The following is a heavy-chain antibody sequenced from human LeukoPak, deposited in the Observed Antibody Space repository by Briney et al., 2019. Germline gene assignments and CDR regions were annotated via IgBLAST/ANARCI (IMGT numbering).Heavy chain of an antibody. CDR1: GGSISSSSYY. V-gene: IGHV4-39*07. CDR2: IYYSGST. CDR3: ARRYSSSSAHYNWFDP. D-gene: IGHD6-6*01. J-gene: IGHJ5*02. Sequence: SETLSLTCTVSGGSISSSSYYWGWIRQPPGKGLERIGSIYYSGSTYYNPSLKSRVTISVDTSKNQFSLKLSSVTAADTAVYYCARRYSSSSAHYNWFDPWGQGTLVTVSS.